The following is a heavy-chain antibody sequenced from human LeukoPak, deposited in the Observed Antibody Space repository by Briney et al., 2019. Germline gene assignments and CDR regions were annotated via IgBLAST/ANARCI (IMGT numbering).Heavy chain of an antibody. J-gene: IGHJ4*02. V-gene: IGHV4-39*01. D-gene: IGHD1-20*01. CDR1: VDSISSSSYY. Sequence: SETLSLTCTVSVDSISSSSYYWGWIRQPPGKGLEWIGSVYYTGSTSYNPSLKSRVTISVDTSTNQFSLNLSSMTATDAAVYYCGGLLRLTGTLAYWGQGTLVTVSS. CDR3: GGLLRLTGTLAY. CDR2: VYYTGST.